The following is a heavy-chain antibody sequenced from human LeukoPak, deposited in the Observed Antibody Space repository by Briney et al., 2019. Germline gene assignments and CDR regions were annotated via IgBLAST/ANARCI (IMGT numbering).Heavy chain of an antibody. CDR2: IKQDGSEK. V-gene: IGHV3-7*01. J-gene: IGHJ4*02. Sequence: GGSLRLSCAASGFTFSSYWMSWVHQAPGKGLEWVANIKQDGSEKYYVDSVKGRFTISRDNAKNSLYLQMNSLRAEDTAVYYCARDRAHVLLWFGELGDDSPRFDYWGQGTLVTVSS. CDR3: ARDRAHVLLWFGELGDDSPRFDY. D-gene: IGHD3-10*01. CDR1: GFTFSSYW.